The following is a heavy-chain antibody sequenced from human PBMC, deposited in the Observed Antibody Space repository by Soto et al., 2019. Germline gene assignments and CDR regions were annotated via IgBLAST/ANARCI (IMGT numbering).Heavy chain of an antibody. CDR1: GGTFSSYA. D-gene: IGHD3-10*01. Sequence: QVQLVQSGAEVKKPGSSVKVSCKASGGTFSSYAISWVRQAPGQGLEWMGGIIPIFGTANYAQKFQGRDTITADESTSTAYMELSSLRSEDTAVYYCAREPQVGSGSYYTFYYYYGMDVWGQGTTVTVSS. V-gene: IGHV1-69*01. CDR2: IIPIFGTA. J-gene: IGHJ6*02. CDR3: AREPQVGSGSYYTFYYYYGMDV.